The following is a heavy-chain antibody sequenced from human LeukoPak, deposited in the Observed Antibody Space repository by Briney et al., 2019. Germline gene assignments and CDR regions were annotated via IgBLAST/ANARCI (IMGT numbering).Heavy chain of an antibody. V-gene: IGHV3-74*01. CDR3: AKNRLQLDY. J-gene: IGHJ4*02. D-gene: IGHD5-24*01. CDR2: INSDGSWT. Sequence: GGSLRLSCAASGNYWMHWVRQAPGKGLVWVSHINSDGSWTSYADSVKGRFTISRDNSKNTLYLQMNSLRAEDTAVYYCAKNRLQLDYWGQGTLVTVSS. CDR1: GNYW.